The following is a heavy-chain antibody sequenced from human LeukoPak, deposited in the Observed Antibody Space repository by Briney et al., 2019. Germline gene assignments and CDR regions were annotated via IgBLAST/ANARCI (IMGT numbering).Heavy chain of an antibody. J-gene: IGHJ2*01. CDR2: ISDDGSNT. Sequence: PGGSLRLSCAASGFTFSPYWMHWVRQAPGKGLEWVAVISDDGSNTYYADSVKGRFTISRDNSKNTLYLQLNSLRAEDTAVYYCAKDADTATIIYWYFDLWGRGTLVTVSS. D-gene: IGHD5-18*01. V-gene: IGHV3-30*18. CDR3: AKDADTATIIYWYFDL. CDR1: GFTFSPYW.